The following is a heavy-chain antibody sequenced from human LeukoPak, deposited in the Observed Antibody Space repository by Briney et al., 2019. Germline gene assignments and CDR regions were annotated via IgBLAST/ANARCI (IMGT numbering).Heavy chain of an antibody. Sequence: GASVKVSCTASGYTFTSYYMHWVRQAPGQGLEWMGIINPSGGSTSYAQKFQGRVTMTRDTSTSTVYMELSSLRSEDTALYYCARDLGYCSGGTCYSGDYWGRGTLVTVSS. CDR3: ARDLGYCSGGTCYSGDY. D-gene: IGHD2-15*01. V-gene: IGHV1-46*01. CDR2: INPSGGST. J-gene: IGHJ4*02. CDR1: GYTFTSYY.